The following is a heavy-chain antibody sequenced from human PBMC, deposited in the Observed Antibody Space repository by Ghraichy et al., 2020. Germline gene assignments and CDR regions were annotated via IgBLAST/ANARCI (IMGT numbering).Heavy chain of an antibody. CDR2: IYSGGST. CDR1: GFTVSSNY. D-gene: IGHD3-22*01. J-gene: IGHJ5*02. Sequence: GESLNISCAASGFTVSSNYMSWVRQAPGKGLEWVSVIYSGGSTYYADSVKGRFTISRDNSKNTLYLQMNSLRAEDTAVYYCVRERMGYYDSSGYYYSGNWFDPWGQGTLVTVSS. CDR3: VRERMGYYDSSGYYYSGNWFDP. V-gene: IGHV3-66*01.